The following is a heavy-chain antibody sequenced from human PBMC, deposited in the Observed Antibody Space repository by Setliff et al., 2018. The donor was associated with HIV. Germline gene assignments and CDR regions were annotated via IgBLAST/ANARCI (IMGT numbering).Heavy chain of an antibody. V-gene: IGHV3-7*01. CDR1: GFTFSTYW. CDR2: IKQDGSEK. CDR3: ARAPPGIQNDAFDV. Sequence: PGGSLRLSCAASGFTFSTYWMSWVRQAPGKGLEWVANIKQDGSEKFYVDSVKGRFTISRDNAKNSLYLQMNSPRAEDTAVYYCARAPPGIQNDAFDVWGQGTMVTVSS. J-gene: IGHJ3*01.